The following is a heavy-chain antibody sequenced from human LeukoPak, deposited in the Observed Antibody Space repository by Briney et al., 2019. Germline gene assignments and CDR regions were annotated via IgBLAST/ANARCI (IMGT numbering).Heavy chain of an antibody. D-gene: IGHD3-10*01. J-gene: IGHJ4*02. V-gene: IGHV4-4*07. CDR1: GFPFSSYA. CDR3: ARSRLYYGSGSYWSDFDY. CDR2: IYTSGST. Sequence: GSLRLSCAASGFPFSSYAMSWIRQPAGKGLEWIGRIYTSGSTNYNPSLKSRVTMSVDTSKNQFSLKLSSVTAADTAVYYCARSRLYYGSGSYWSDFDYWGQGTPVTVSS.